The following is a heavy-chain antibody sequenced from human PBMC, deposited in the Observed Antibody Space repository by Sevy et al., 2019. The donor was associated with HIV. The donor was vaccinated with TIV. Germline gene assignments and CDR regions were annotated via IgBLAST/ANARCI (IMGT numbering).Heavy chain of an antibody. CDR2: LYSAGST. J-gene: IGHJ4*02. Sequence: GGSLRLSCTASGFTVSSNYMSWVRQAPGKGLGWVSVLYSAGSTYYADSVKGRFTISIDNSKNTLYLQMNSLRAEDTAVYYCARVAVRGFDYWGQGTLVTVSS. V-gene: IGHV3-53*01. CDR3: ARVAVRGFDY. CDR1: GFTVSSNY. D-gene: IGHD3-10*01.